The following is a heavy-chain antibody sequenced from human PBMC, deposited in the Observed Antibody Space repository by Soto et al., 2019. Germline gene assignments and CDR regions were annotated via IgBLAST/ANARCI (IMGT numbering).Heavy chain of an antibody. Sequence: EVQLLESGGDLVQPGGSLRLSCAASGFTFSSYTMTWVHQAPGKGLEWVSGINIGGRTYYADSVKGRFTISRDDSKNALCLQIIGLITDDTAVYYCGKDLRPDGVWDFDYWGQGTLVTVSS. CDR2: INIGGRT. CDR1: GFTFSSYT. CDR3: GKDLRPDGVWDFDY. D-gene: IGHD3-16*01. V-gene: IGHV3-23*01. J-gene: IGHJ4*02.